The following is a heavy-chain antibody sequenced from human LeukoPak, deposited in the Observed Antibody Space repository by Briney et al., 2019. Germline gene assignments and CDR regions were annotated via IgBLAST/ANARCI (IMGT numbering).Heavy chain of an antibody. D-gene: IGHD2-21*01. CDR1: GFTVSSNY. CDR3: ASQQLHCDGDCYFFDY. J-gene: IGHJ4*02. CDR2: IYSGGST. V-gene: IGHV3-53*01. Sequence: GGSLRLSCAASGFTVSSNYMSWVRQAPGKGLEWVSVIYSGGSTYYADSVKGRFTISRDNSKNTLYLQMNSLRAEDTAVYYCASQQLHCDGDCYFFDYWGQGTLVTVSS.